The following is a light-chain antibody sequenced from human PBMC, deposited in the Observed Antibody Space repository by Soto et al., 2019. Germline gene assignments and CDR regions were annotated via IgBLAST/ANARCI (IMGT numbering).Light chain of an antibody. V-gene: IGKV3-15*01. CDR2: FAS. Sequence: EIVMTQSPATLSVSPGEKATLSCRASQTVSNNLAWYQQKPGQAPRLLIYFASTRATGIPAGFSGSGSGTEFTFTISSLQSEDFAVYYCQQYNKWPLTFGGGTKVETK. CDR1: QTVSNN. J-gene: IGKJ4*01. CDR3: QQYNKWPLT.